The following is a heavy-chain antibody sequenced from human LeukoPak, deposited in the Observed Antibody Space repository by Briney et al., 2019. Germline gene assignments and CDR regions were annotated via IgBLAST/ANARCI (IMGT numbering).Heavy chain of an antibody. D-gene: IGHD5-24*01. CDR1: GGSMTTYF. CDR2: VHYSDHN. V-gene: IGHV4-59*01. J-gene: IGHJ3*02. CDR3: ARDRRWGQLHAFDI. Sequence: KASETLSLTCTVSGGSMTTYFWSWIRQPPGKGLEWIAYVHYSDHNNYNPSLKSRVTISLDTSKNQFSLMLSSVTAADTAVYYCARDRRWGQLHAFDIWGQGTMVTVSS.